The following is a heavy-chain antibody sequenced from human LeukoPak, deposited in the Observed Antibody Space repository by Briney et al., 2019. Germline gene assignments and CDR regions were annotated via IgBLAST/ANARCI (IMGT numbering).Heavy chain of an antibody. CDR3: GRGEPWSGYSGWFDP. J-gene: IGHJ5*02. CDR1: VYTFNISD. V-gene: IGHV1-8*01. CDR2: MNPNSDNT. D-gene: IGHD3-3*01. Sequence: ASVGVSYGASVYTFNISDINWVRQATGQGREGMVWMNPNSDNTGYTQKFPGRVTMTRNTSISTAYMELRSLRSEDTAVYYCGRGEPWSGYSGWFDPWGQGTLVTVSS.